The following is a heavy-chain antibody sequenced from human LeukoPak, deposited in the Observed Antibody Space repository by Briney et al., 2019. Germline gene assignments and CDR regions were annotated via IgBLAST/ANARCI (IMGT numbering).Heavy chain of an antibody. CDR3: ARGGRDGNFLTY. Sequence: GGSLRLSCAASGFTVSSTYMSWVRQAPGKGLEWVSVIYSGGSTYYADSVKGSFTISRDNSKNTLYLQMNSLGAEDTAVYYCARGGRDGNFLTYWGQGTLVTVSS. V-gene: IGHV3-66*01. CDR1: GFTVSSTY. J-gene: IGHJ4*02. D-gene: IGHD5-24*01. CDR2: IYSGGST.